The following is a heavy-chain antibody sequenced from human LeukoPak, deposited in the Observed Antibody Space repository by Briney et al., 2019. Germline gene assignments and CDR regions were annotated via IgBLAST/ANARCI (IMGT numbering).Heavy chain of an antibody. CDR2: VKSKTDGGTT. D-gene: IGHD1-26*01. Sequence: PGGSLSLSCAASGFTFSNAWMSWVRQTPGKGLEWVGRVKSKTDGGTTDYATPVTGRFTISRDDSQNTLYLQMNSLKTEDTAVYYCHVAYRGYWAQGTVVTVSS. V-gene: IGHV3-15*01. CDR3: HVAYRGY. CDR1: GFTFSNAW. J-gene: IGHJ4*02.